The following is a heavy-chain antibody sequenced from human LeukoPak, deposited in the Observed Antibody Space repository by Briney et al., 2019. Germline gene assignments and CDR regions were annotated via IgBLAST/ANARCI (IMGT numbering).Heavy chain of an antibody. Sequence: GGSLRLSCAASGFTFSDYYMSWIRQAPGKGLEWVSYISTSGRYTNYTDSVKGRFTISRDNAKNSLFLQMNSLRAEDTAVYYCAKVASITMICDFWGQGTLVTVSS. D-gene: IGHD3-22*01. V-gene: IGHV3-11*06. CDR3: AKVASITMICDF. CDR2: ISTSGRYT. J-gene: IGHJ4*02. CDR1: GFTFSDYY.